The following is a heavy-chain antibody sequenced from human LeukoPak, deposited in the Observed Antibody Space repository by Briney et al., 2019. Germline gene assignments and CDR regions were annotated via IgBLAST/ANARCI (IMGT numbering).Heavy chain of an antibody. CDR1: GGSISSYY. CDR3: ARHYARYYFDY. Sequence: SETLSLTCTVSGGSISSYYWSWIRQPPGKGLEWTGYIYYSGSTNYNPSLKSRVTISVDTSKNQFSLKLSSVTAADTAVYYCARHYARYYFDYWGQGTLVTVSS. J-gene: IGHJ4*02. D-gene: IGHD3-16*01. CDR2: IYYSGST. V-gene: IGHV4-59*08.